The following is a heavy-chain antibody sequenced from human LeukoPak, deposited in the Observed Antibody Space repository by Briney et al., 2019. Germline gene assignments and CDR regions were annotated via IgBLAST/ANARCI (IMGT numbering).Heavy chain of an antibody. CDR1: GFTFDDYG. Sequence: WGVLRLSCAASGFTFDDYGMSWVRQPPGKGLEWVSGRNGVSTSYADSVKGRFTISRDNAKNSLYLQIHSLRDEDTALYYCARDKIPVAGTLLFDYWGQGTLVTVSS. V-gene: IGHV3-20*04. CDR2: RNGVST. D-gene: IGHD6-19*01. CDR3: ARDKIPVAGTLLFDY. J-gene: IGHJ4*02.